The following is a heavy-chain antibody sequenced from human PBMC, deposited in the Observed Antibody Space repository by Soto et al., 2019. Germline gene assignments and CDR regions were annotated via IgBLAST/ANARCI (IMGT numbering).Heavy chain of an antibody. Sequence: SVKVSCKASGGTFSSYAISWVRQAPGQGLEWMGGIIPIFGTANYAQKFQGRVTITADESTSTAYMELSSLRSEDTAVYYCARHLRFLEWLLYGLEYYYYGMDVWGQGTTVTVSS. V-gene: IGHV1-69*13. CDR2: IIPIFGTA. CDR1: GGTFSSYA. D-gene: IGHD3-3*01. J-gene: IGHJ6*02. CDR3: ARHLRFLEWLLYGLEYYYYGMDV.